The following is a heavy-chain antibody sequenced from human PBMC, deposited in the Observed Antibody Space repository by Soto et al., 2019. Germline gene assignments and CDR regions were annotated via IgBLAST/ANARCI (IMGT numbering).Heavy chain of an antibody. J-gene: IGHJ4*02. CDR2: ISGSGGST. CDR3: ASRSSGWYLDY. CDR1: GFTFSSYA. V-gene: IGHV3-23*01. Sequence: PGGSLRLSCAASGFTFSSYAMNWVRQAPGKGLEWVSVISGSGGSTYYADYVKGRFTISRDNSKNTLYLQMNSLRGEDTAVYYCASRSSGWYLDYWGQGTLVTVSS. D-gene: IGHD6-19*01.